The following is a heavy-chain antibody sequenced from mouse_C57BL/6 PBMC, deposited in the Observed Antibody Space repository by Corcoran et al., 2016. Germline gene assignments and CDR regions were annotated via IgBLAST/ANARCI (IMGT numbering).Heavy chain of an antibody. CDR3: ARHYYGSSPFAY. D-gene: IGHD1-1*01. J-gene: IGHJ3*01. Sequence: QIQLVQSGPELKKPGETVKISCKASGYTFTTYGMSWVKQAPGKGLKWMGWINTYSGVPTYADDFKGRFAFSLKTSASTAYLQINNLKNEDTATYFCARHYYGSSPFAYWGQGTLVTVSA. CDR1: GYTFTTYG. CDR2: INTYSGVP. V-gene: IGHV9-3*01.